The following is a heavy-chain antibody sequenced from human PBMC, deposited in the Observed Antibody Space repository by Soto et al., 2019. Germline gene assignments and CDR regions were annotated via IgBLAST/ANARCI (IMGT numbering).Heavy chain of an antibody. D-gene: IGHD2-21*01. V-gene: IGHV1-18*01. J-gene: IGHJ4*02. CDR1: GYTFTSYG. Sequence: QVPLVQSGAEVKKPGASVKVSCKASGYTFTSYGISWVRQAPGQGPECMGWISTYNGNTNYAQKFLGRVTMTTDTSTSTAYMELRSLRSDDTAVYCCARESAGLLDYWGQGTLVTVSS. CDR2: ISTYNGNT. CDR3: ARESAGLLDY.